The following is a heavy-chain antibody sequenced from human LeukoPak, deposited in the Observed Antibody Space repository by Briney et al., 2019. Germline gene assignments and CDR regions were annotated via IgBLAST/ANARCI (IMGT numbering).Heavy chain of an antibody. J-gene: IGHJ4*02. CDR1: GLTFGDYG. CDR2: IRSKAYGGTT. Sequence: GGSLRLSCTASGLTFGDYGMSWVRQAPGKGLEWVGFIRSKAYGGTTEYAASVKGRFTISRDDSKSIAYLQMNSLKTEDTAVYYCTRGDYYDTSGYYFLFDYWGQGTLVTVSS. D-gene: IGHD3-22*01. CDR3: TRGDYYDTSGYYFLFDY. V-gene: IGHV3-49*04.